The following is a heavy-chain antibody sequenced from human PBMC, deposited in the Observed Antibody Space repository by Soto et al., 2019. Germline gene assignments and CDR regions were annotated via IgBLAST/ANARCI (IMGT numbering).Heavy chain of an antibody. J-gene: IGHJ3*02. V-gene: IGHV3-33*01. CDR1: GFTFRSYG. CDR2: IWYDGSHK. D-gene: IGHD2-21*02. Sequence: QVQLVESGGGVVQPGRSLRLSCVASGFTFRSYGMQWVRQAPGKGLEWVALIWYDGSHKYYVDSVKGRFTTSRDDSKNTLYLQMNSLTAEVTAVYYCASEPAYCSGDCYLGGFDISGQGTRVTISS. CDR3: ASEPAYCSGDCYLGGFDI.